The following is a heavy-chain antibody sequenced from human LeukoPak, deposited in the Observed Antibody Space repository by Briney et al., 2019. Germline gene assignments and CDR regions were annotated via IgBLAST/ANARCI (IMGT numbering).Heavy chain of an antibody. CDR2: ISGSGGST. Sequence: GGPLRLPCAASGFTFSIYAMSWLRQAPGKGLEWVSAISGSGGSTYYADSVKGRFTISRDNSKNTLYLQMNSLRAEDTAVYYCAKLYSSGWYFRSYVDYWGQGTLVTVSS. CDR3: AKLYSSGWYFRSYVDY. CDR1: GFTFSIYA. V-gene: IGHV3-23*01. D-gene: IGHD6-19*01. J-gene: IGHJ4*02.